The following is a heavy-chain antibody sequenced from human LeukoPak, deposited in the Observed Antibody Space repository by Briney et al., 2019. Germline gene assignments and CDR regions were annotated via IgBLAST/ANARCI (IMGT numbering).Heavy chain of an antibody. Sequence: PGGSLRLSCAASGFTFSSYWMSWVRQAPGKGLEWVANIKQDGSEKYYVDSVKGRFTICRDSAEKSLYLQMNSLRAEDTAVYYCAREACRRCRDTPMVRLYGMDVWGQGTTVTVS. CDR1: GFTFSSYW. V-gene: IGHV3-7*03. D-gene: IGHD5-18*01. CDR2: IKQDGSEK. CDR3: AREACRRCRDTPMVRLYGMDV. J-gene: IGHJ6*02.